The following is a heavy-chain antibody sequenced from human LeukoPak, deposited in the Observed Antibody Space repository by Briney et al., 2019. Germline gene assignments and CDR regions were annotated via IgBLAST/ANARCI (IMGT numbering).Heavy chain of an antibody. CDR3: ARTSQYGMDV. CDR1: GYTFTASG. J-gene: IGHJ6*02. CDR2: ISAYNGNT. Sequence: GASVKVSCKASGYTFTASGLSWVRQAPGQGLEWMGWISAYNGNTYYAKKFQGRVTMTTDTSANTAYMELRRLRSDDTAVYYCARTSQYGMDVWGQGTTVTVSS. V-gene: IGHV1-18*01.